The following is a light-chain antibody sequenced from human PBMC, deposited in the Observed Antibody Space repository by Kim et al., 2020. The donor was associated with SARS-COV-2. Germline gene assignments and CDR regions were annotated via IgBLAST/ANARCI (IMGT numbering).Light chain of an antibody. Sequence: DIQMTQSPSTLSASVGDRVTITCRASQSISSWLAWYQQKPGKAPNLLIYKASQLEIGVPSRFGGSGSGTEFTLTISSLQPDDFATYYCQHYNTYPYTFGQGTKLEI. CDR1: QSISSW. CDR2: KAS. CDR3: QHYNTYPYT. J-gene: IGKJ2*01. V-gene: IGKV1-5*03.